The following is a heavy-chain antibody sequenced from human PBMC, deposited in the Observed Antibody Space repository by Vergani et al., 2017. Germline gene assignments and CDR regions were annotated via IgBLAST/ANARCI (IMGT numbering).Heavy chain of an antibody. CDR2: IYHGGMT. CDR3: ARHGGSGNYYHLFDS. V-gene: IGHV4-59*08. Sequence: QVQLVESGGGVVQRGGSLRLSCAASGFTFSSYSMNWVRQAPGKGLEYIASIYHGGMTYYNPSLKSRATISIDTSENVISLRLTSVTAADTALYHCARHGGSGNYYHLFDSWGQGTLVIVSS. D-gene: IGHD3-3*01. CDR1: GFTFSSYS. J-gene: IGHJ4*02.